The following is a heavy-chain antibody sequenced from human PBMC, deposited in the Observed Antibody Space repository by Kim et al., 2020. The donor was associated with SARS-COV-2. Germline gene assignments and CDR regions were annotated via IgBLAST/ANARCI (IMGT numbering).Heavy chain of an antibody. CDR3: ARRVRGVIVGSNWFDP. Sequence: SPKSRDTISVDTSKNQFSLRLSSVTAADTAVYYCARRVRGVIVGSNWFDPWGQGTLVTVSS. J-gene: IGHJ5*02. V-gene: IGHV4-61*07. D-gene: IGHD3-10*01.